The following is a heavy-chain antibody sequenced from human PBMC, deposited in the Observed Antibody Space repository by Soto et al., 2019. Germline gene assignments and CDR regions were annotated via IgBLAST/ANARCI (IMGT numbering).Heavy chain of an antibody. V-gene: IGHV3-33*01. J-gene: IGHJ1*01. CDR1: GFSLSNYG. CDR3: AHCRHSSWSFEYCPH. Sequence: QVQLVESGGGVVQPGRSLRLSCIVSGFSLSNYGMHWVRQTPGKGLEWVAVIWYDASNKYYADSVKGRFTISRDNSKNLLFLQMNSLRAEDTAVYDCAHCRHSSWSFEYCPHWGQGPLVTVSS. D-gene: IGHD6-13*01. CDR2: IWYDASNK.